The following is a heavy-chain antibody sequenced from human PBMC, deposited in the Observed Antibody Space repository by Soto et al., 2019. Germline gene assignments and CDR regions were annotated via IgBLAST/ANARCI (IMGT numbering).Heavy chain of an antibody. CDR2: VSYSGST. CDR3: ARHGSDSGWFFFDY. V-gene: IGHV4-59*08. D-gene: IGHD6-19*01. Sequence: SETPSPTCSLSGGAIGGYYWSLVPPPPGKALEWIGYVSYSGSTDYHPSLKSRVSISIDTSKNQFSLKMISVTAADTAVYYCARHGSDSGWFFFDYWGQGTLVTVSS. CDR1: GGAIGGYY. J-gene: IGHJ4*02.